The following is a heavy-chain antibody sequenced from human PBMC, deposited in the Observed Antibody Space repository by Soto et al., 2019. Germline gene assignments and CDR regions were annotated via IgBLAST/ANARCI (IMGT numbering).Heavy chain of an antibody. D-gene: IGHD1-1*01. CDR3: ARLLLEYYYYGMDV. CDR1: GFTFSDYY. V-gene: IGHV3-11*01. CDR2: ISSSGSTI. J-gene: IGHJ6*02. Sequence: GGSLRLSCGASGFTFSDYYMSWIRQAPGKGLEWVSYISSSGSTIYYADSVKGRFTISRDNAKNSLYLQMNSLRAEDTAVYYCARLLLEYYYYGMDVWGQGTTVTVSS.